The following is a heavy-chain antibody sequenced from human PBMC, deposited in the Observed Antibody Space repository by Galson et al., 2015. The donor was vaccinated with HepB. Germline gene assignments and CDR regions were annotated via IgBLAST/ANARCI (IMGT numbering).Heavy chain of an antibody. Sequence: SLRLSCAATGFTFSSYAMHWVRQAPGKGLEWVAVISYDGSNKYYADSVKGGFTISRDNSKNTLYLQMNSLRAEDTAVYYCARENLNSGWSVFGYWGQGTLVTVSS. D-gene: IGHD6-19*01. CDR2: ISYDGSNK. J-gene: IGHJ4*02. CDR3: ARENLNSGWSVFGY. V-gene: IGHV3-30*04. CDR1: GFTFSSYA.